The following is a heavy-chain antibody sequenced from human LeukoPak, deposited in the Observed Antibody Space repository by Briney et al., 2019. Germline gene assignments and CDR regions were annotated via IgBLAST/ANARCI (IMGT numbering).Heavy chain of an antibody. CDR1: GDSVSSNSAA. CDR3: ARDPVGYCSGGSYWTRGWFDP. D-gene: IGHD2-15*01. Sequence: SQTLSLTCAISGDSVSSNSAAWNWIRQSPSRGLEWLGRTYYRSKWYNDYAVSVKSRITINPDTSKNQFSLQLNSVTPEDTAVYYCARDPVGYCSGGSYWTRGWFDPWGQGTLVTVSS. CDR2: TYYRSKWYN. J-gene: IGHJ5*02. V-gene: IGHV6-1*01.